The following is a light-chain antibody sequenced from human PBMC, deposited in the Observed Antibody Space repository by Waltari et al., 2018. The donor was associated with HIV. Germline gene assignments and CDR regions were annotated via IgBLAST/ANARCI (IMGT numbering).Light chain of an antibody. Sequence: QSVLTQPPSASGTPGQRVTISCSGSSSNIGDNTVNWYQHLPGTAPKLLIYTNTQPPSGVPDRFSGSKSGTSASLAISGLQPEDEADYYWATWDDSLNGHVVFGGGTKLTVL. J-gene: IGLJ2*01. CDR2: TNT. V-gene: IGLV1-44*01. CDR3: ATWDDSLNGHVV. CDR1: SSNIGDNT.